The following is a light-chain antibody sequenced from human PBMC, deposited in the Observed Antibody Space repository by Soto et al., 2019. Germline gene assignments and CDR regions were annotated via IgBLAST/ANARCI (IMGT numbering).Light chain of an antibody. CDR2: GAS. CDR1: QSVSSK. Sequence: EIVMTQSPATLSVSPGERATLSCRASQSVSSKLAWYQQKPGQAPRLLIYGASTRATGIPARFSGSGSGTEFTLTISSLQSEDFAVYYRQQYNNWPPLTFGGGTKVEIK. J-gene: IGKJ4*01. CDR3: QQYNNWPPLT. V-gene: IGKV3-15*01.